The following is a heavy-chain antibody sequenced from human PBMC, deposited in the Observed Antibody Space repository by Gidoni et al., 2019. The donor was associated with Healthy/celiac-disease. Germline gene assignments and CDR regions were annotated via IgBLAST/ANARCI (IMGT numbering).Heavy chain of an antibody. D-gene: IGHD6-13*01. CDR2: ISGSGGST. CDR1: GFTFSSYG. CDR3: AKDIAYSSSWYDY. Sequence: EVQLLESGGGLVQPGGSLRLSCASSGFTFSSYGMSWVRQAPGKGLEWVSAISGSGGSTYYADSVKGRFTISRDNAKNTLYLQMNSLRAEDTAVYYCAKDIAYSSSWYDYWGQGTLVTVSS. J-gene: IGHJ4*02. V-gene: IGHV3-23*01.